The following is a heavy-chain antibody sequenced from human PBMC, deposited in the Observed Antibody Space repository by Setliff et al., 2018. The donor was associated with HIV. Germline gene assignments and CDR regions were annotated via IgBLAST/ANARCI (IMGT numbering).Heavy chain of an antibody. CDR1: GGTFSSYA. V-gene: IGHV1-69*13. J-gene: IGHJ6*03. CDR3: ARDILERGYYYCYMDV. CDR2: IIPIFGTA. Sequence: ASVKVSCKASGGTFSSYAISWVRQAPGQGLEWMGGIIPIFGTANYAQKFQGRVTITADESTSTAYMELSSLRSEDTAVYYCARDILERGYYYCYMDVWGKGTTVTVSS. D-gene: IGHD3-3*01.